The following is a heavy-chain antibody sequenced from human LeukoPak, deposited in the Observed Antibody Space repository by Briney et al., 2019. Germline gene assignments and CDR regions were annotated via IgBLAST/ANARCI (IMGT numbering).Heavy chain of an antibody. CDR2: IYYRGSN. V-gene: IGHV4-59*01. CDR3: ARDQGGGGAFDI. J-gene: IGHJ3*02. Sequence: SEALSLTCTVSGGSISSYYWSWIRQPRGKGLEWIGYIYYRGSNNYNSSLKSRVTISVATSKNQFSLKLSSVTAADTAVYYCARDQGGGGAFDIWGQGTMVTVSS. CDR1: GGSISSYY. D-gene: IGHD3-16*01.